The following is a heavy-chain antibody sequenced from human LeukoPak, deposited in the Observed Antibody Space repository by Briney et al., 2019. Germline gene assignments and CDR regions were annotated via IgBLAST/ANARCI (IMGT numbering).Heavy chain of an antibody. J-gene: IGHJ5*02. CDR3: ARHLDTPKQLFRWFDP. CDR1: GYTFTSYG. D-gene: IGHD5-18*01. CDR2: ISAYNGNT. Sequence: EASVKVSCKASGYTFTSYGISWVRQAPGQGLEWMGWISAYNGNTNYAQKLQGRVTMTTDTSTSTAYMELRSLRSDDTAVYYCARHLDTPKQLFRWFDPWGQGTLVTVSS. V-gene: IGHV1-18*01.